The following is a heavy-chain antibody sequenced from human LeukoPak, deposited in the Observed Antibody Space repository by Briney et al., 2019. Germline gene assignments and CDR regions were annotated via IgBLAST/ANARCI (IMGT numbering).Heavy chain of an antibody. CDR2: IRSNTYGGTG. CDR1: GFTFGDYA. J-gene: IGHJ4*02. CDR3: SRDQYRYNYGSGSSGLFDY. V-gene: IGHV3-49*04. Sequence: HPGGSLRLSCTASGFTFGDYAMSWVRQAPGKGLEWVGFIRSNTYGGTGEYAASVKGRFTISRDDSKSIAYLQMNSLETEDTAVYYCSRDQYRYNYGSGSSGLFDYWGQGTLVTVSS. D-gene: IGHD3-10*01.